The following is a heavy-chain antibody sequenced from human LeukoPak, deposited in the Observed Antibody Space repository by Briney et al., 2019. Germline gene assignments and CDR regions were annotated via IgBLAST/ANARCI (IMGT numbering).Heavy chain of an antibody. CDR3: ATAGSGVVVIATEYFQH. D-gene: IGHD2-21*01. Sequence: ASVKVSCKASGYTFTSYGISWVRQAPGQGPEWMGWISAYSTYNGNTNYAQKFQGRVTMTTDTSTSTAYMELSSLRSEDTAVYYCATAGSGVVVIATEYFQHWGQGTLVTVSS. J-gene: IGHJ1*01. V-gene: IGHV1-18*01. CDR1: GYTFTSYG. CDR2: ISAYSTYNGNT.